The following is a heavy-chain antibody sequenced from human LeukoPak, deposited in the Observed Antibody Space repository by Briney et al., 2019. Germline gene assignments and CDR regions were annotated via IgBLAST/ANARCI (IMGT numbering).Heavy chain of an antibody. CDR1: GFTFSTYA. CDR2: FSNSGET. V-gene: IGHV3-23*01. CDR3: AKDLRLSVGTSPSDY. Sequence: GRSLRLSCAASGFTFSTYAMAWVRQAPGKGLEWVSAFSNSGETHYADSVKGRFTISRDNSKNTLYLQMNSLRADDTALYYCAKDLRLSVGTSPSDYWGQGTLVTVSS. D-gene: IGHD4-23*01. J-gene: IGHJ4*02.